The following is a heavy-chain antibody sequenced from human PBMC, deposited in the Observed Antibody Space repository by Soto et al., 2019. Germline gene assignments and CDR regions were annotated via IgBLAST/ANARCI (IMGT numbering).Heavy chain of an antibody. Sequence: SETLSLTCTVSGGSISSGDYYWSWIRQPPGKGLEWIGYIYYSGSTYYNPSLKSRVTISVDTSKNQFSLKLSSVTAADTAVYYCARGINYDILTGYYNKLDYWGQGTLVTVSS. J-gene: IGHJ4*02. V-gene: IGHV4-30-4*01. CDR2: IYYSGST. D-gene: IGHD3-9*01. CDR3: ARGINYDILTGYYNKLDY. CDR1: GGSISSGDYY.